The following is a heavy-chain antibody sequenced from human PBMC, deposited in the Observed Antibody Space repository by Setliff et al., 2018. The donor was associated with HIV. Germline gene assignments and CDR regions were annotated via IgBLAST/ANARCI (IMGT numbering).Heavy chain of an antibody. J-gene: IGHJ3*02. CDR3: ARHSPNVGVRGDAFDI. Sequence: PSETLSLTCTVSGGSISSHYWIWIRQPPGKGLEWIGYIHYSGATNYNPSLKSRVTISLDTSRTQFSLRLSSVTAADTAVYYCARHSPNVGVRGDAFDIWGQGTVGTVS. V-gene: IGHV4-59*08. D-gene: IGHD2-8*01. CDR1: GGSISSHY. CDR2: IHYSGAT.